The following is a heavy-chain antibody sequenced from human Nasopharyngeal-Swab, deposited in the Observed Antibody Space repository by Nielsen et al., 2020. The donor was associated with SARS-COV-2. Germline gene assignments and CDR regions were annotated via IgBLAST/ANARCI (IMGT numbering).Heavy chain of an antibody. V-gene: IGHV3-30-3*01. J-gene: IGHJ6*03. CDR3: ARARGSSGYYYDYYYYMDV. CDR1: GCTFSSYA. Sequence: GESLKISCAASGCTFSSYAMHWVRQAPGKGLEWVAVISYDGSNKYCADSVKGRFTISRDNSKNTLYLQMNSLRAEDTAVYYCARARGSSGYYYDYYYYMDVWGKGTTVTVSS. D-gene: IGHD3-22*01. CDR2: ISYDGSNK.